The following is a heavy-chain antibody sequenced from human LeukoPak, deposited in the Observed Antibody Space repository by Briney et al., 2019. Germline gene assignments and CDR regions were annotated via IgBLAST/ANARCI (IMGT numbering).Heavy chain of an antibody. Sequence: ASVKVSCKASGYTFTSYGISWVRQAPGRGLEWMGWIGAYNGNTNYAQKLQGRVTMTTDTSTSTAYMELRSLRSDDTAVYYCARDLSSAVAGSMDVWGQGTTVTVSS. CDR2: IGAYNGNT. J-gene: IGHJ6*02. V-gene: IGHV1-18*01. CDR1: GYTFTSYG. CDR3: ARDLSSAVAGSMDV. D-gene: IGHD6-19*01.